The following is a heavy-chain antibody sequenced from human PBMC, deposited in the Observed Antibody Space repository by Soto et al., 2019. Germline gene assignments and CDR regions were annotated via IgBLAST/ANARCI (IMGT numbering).Heavy chain of an antibody. D-gene: IGHD2-15*01. Sequence: QITLKESGPTLVKPTQTLTLTCTFSGFSLSTSGVGVAWIRQPPGKALEWLALIYWDDDKRYRPSLESRLTITKDTSKHQLVLTITNMASVDTATYYCAYLPCSGGSCYWFSFSGMDVWGQGTTVTVSS. CDR3: AYLPCSGGSCYWFSFSGMDV. V-gene: IGHV2-5*02. CDR2: IYWDDDK. CDR1: GFSLSTSGVG. J-gene: IGHJ6*02.